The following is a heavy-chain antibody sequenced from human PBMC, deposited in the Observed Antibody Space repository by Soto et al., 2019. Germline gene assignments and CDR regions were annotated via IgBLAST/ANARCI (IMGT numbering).Heavy chain of an antibody. J-gene: IGHJ4*02. CDR1: GYTFTSYY. CDR2: INPSGGNT. Sequence: GASVKVSCKASGYTFTSYYMHWVRQAPGQGLEWMGIINPSGGNTSYAQKFQGRVTMTRDTSTSTVYMELSSLRSDDTAVYYCPRVRIFGVVSFDYWGQGTLVTVSS. V-gene: IGHV1-46*01. CDR3: PRVRIFGVVSFDY. D-gene: IGHD3-3*01.